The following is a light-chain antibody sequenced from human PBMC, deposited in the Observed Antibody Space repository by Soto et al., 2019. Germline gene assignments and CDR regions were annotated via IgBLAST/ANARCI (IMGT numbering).Light chain of an antibody. CDR1: SSDVGAYNY. CDR3: SSYAGSNNLV. J-gene: IGLJ2*01. V-gene: IGLV2-8*01. CDR2: EVN. Sequence: QSALTQPPSASGSPGQSVTISCTGTSSDVGAYNYVSWYQQHPGKAPKLMIYEVNTRPSGVPDRFSGSKSGNTASLTVSGLQAEDEADYYCSSYAGSNNLVVGGGTKLTVL.